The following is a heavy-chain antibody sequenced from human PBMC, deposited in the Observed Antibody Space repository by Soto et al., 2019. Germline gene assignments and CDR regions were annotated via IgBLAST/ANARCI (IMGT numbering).Heavy chain of an antibody. CDR2: VKPDGSDE. J-gene: IGHJ4*02. V-gene: IGHV3-7*04. D-gene: IGHD3-16*01. CDR1: GFTLSGYW. CDR3: ARGGGNFDR. Sequence: EVQLVESGGDLVQPGGSLRLTCAASGFTLSGYWMSWVRQAPGKGLEWVASVKPDGSDERYLDSVKGRFTISRDNAKNSQDLQMSSLRAGDPALYFCARGGGNFDRWGQGTLVTVSS.